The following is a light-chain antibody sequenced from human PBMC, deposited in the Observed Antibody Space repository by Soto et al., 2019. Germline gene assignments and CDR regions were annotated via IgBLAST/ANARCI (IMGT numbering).Light chain of an antibody. CDR1: QSVSSY. CDR2: DAS. V-gene: IGKV3-11*01. J-gene: IGKJ3*01. Sequence: EIVLTQSPATLSLSPGERATLSCRASQSVSSYLAWYQQKPGQAPRLLIYDASNRATGIPARFSGSGSGTDFTLTISSLEPEDCAVDYGQQRSNWPLFTFGPGTKVDIK. CDR3: QQRSNWPLFT.